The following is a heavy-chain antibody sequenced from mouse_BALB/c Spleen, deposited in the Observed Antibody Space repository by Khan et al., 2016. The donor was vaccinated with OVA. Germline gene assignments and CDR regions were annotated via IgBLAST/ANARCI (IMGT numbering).Heavy chain of an antibody. V-gene: IGHV2-9*02. Sequence: QVQLKESGPGLVAPSQSLSITCTVTGFSLTSYGVHWVRQTPGKGLEWLGIIWAGGSTHYNSALMSRLSISKDNSKSQVFFKMHSLQTDDTAMYXSARNYDNFVEYFDVWGAGTTVTVSS. CDR1: GFSLTSYG. CDR2: IWAGGST. CDR3: ARNYDNFVEYFDV. D-gene: IGHD2-1*01. J-gene: IGHJ1*01.